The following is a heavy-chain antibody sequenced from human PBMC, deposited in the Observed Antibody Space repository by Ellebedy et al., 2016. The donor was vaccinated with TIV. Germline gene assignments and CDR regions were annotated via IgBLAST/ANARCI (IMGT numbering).Heavy chain of an antibody. CDR2: INGVGRT. Sequence: GESLKISCTASGLTVSSNFMTWVRQAPGKGLEWVSFINGVGRTDYAASVKGRFIISRDNSKNTLYLQMNSLRPEDTAVYYCASPSGRGFWTGYLDYWGQGTLVIVSS. CDR3: ASPSGRGFWTGYLDY. V-gene: IGHV3-53*01. D-gene: IGHD3/OR15-3a*01. CDR1: GLTVSSNF. J-gene: IGHJ4*02.